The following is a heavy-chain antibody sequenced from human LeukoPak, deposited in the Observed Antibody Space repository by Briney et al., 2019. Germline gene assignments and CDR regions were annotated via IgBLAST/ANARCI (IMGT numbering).Heavy chain of an antibody. Sequence: GGSLRLSCAASGFSFNTYAMSWVRQAPGKGLEWVSGISDNGGSTYYTDSVKGRFTISRDNSKNTLYLQMNSLGAEDTAIYYCAKDYFSGGWYYFDSWGQGTLVTVSS. CDR3: AKDYFSGGWYYFDS. D-gene: IGHD6-19*01. V-gene: IGHV3-23*01. CDR1: GFSFNTYA. CDR2: ISDNGGST. J-gene: IGHJ4*02.